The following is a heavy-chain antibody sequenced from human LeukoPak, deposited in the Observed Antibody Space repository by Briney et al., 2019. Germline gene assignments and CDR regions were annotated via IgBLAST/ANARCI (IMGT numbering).Heavy chain of an antibody. CDR1: GFNLSTYW. D-gene: IGHD3-16*01. CDR3: TRGGGGRYFDY. CDR2: IKQDGTEK. J-gene: IGHJ4*02. V-gene: IGHV3-7*04. Sequence: GGSLRLSCEGSGFNLSTYWMSWVRQAPGKGLEWVANIKQDGTEKYYVDSVKGRFPISRDNAKNSLYLQMNTLRGEDTAVYYCTRGGGGRYFDYWGQGALVSVSS.